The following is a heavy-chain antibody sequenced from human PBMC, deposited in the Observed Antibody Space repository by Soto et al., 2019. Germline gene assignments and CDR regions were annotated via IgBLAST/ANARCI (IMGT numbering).Heavy chain of an antibody. CDR2: ISFDGSKK. CDR1: GFTFSSYG. D-gene: IGHD6-19*01. CDR3: AKGAPGIAVAGFDY. V-gene: IGHV3-30*18. J-gene: IGHJ4*02. Sequence: QVQLVDSGGGVVQPGRSLRLSCAAAGFTFSSYGMHWVRQAPGKGLDWVAVISFDGSKKYYVDSVKGRFTISRDNPKNTLYLQMDSLRPEDTAVYYCAKGAPGIAVAGFDYWGQGTLVTVSS.